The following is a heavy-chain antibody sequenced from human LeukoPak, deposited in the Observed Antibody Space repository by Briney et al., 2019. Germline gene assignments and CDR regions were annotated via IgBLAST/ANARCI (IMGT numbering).Heavy chain of an antibody. J-gene: IGHJ4*02. CDR2: IRYDGSNK. CDR3: ASGYYGSGSYLWSDY. V-gene: IGHV3-30*02. Sequence: GGSLRLSCAASGFTFSSYGMHWVRQAPGKGLEWVAFIRYDGSNKYYADSVKGRFTISRDNSKNTLYLQMNSLRAEDTAVYYCASGYYGSGSYLWSDYWGQGTLVTVSS. CDR1: GFTFSSYG. D-gene: IGHD3-10*01.